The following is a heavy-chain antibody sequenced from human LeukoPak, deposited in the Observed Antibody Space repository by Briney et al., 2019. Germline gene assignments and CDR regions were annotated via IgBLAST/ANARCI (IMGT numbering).Heavy chain of an antibody. Sequence: ASVKVSCKASGYTFINNWMHWVRQAPGQGLEWVGTINPYDNSTNYAQKFQGRVTMTRDMSTSTVYMELNSLRSEDTAVYYCAKELNSYGYAFDVWGQGTMVTVSS. D-gene: IGHD5-18*01. CDR3: AKELNSYGYAFDV. CDR2: INPYDNST. V-gene: IGHV1-46*01. J-gene: IGHJ3*01. CDR1: GYTFINNW.